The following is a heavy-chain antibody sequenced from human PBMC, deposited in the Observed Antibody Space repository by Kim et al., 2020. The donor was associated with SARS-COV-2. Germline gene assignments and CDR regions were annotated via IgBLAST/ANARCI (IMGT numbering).Heavy chain of an antibody. J-gene: IGHJ4*02. D-gene: IGHD1-7*01. CDR2: ISGSGGST. V-gene: IGHV3-23*01. CDR1: GFTFSSYA. CDR3: AYLLTGTPGY. Sequence: GSLRLSCAASGFTFSSYAMSWVRQAPGKGLEWVSTISGSGGSTIYADSVKGRCTISRDESKNTLYLQMNSLRADDTAVYYCAYLLTGTPGYWGQGTLVTVSS.